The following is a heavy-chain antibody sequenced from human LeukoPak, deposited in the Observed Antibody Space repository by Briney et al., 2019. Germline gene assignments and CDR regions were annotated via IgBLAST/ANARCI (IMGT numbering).Heavy chain of an antibody. J-gene: IGHJ4*02. Sequence: QSGGTLRLTCAASGFTFSSYAMHWVRQAPGKGLEYVSAISSNGINTYYANSVKGRFTISRDNSKNTLYLQMGSLRAEDMAVYYCARVGESNYFDYWGQGTLVTVSS. CDR2: ISSNGINT. CDR1: GFTFSSYA. V-gene: IGHV3-64*01. CDR3: ARVGESNYFDY.